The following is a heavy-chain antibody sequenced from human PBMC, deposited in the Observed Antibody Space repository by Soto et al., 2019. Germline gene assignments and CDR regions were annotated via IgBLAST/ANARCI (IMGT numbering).Heavy chain of an antibody. CDR3: AKEAGVVVIGEGCFDY. D-gene: IGHD2-15*01. J-gene: IGHJ4*02. CDR2: ISGSGDNT. Sequence: GGTLRLSCTTSGFTFSSYAMSWVRQAPGKGLEWVSAISGSGDNTYYADSVKGRFTLSRDNSKNTLYLQMNSLRAEDTAIYYCAKEAGVVVIGEGCFDYWGRGTLVTVSS. V-gene: IGHV3-23*01. CDR1: GFTFSSYA.